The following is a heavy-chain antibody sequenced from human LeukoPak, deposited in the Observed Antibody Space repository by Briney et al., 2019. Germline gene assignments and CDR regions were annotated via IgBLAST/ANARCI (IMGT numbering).Heavy chain of an antibody. J-gene: IGHJ4*02. CDR3: ASLGYCSSTSCPDY. CDR2: INSDGSST. Sequence: PGGSLSLSCAASGFTFSSYWMHWVRQAPGQGLVWVSRINSDGSSTSYADSVKGRFTISRDNAKNTLYLQMNSLRAEDTAVYYCASLGYCSSTSCPDYWGQGTLVTVSS. V-gene: IGHV3-74*01. D-gene: IGHD2-2*01. CDR1: GFTFSSYW.